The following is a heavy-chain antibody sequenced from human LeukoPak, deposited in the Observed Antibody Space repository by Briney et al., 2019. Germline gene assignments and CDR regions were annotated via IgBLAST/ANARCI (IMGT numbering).Heavy chain of an antibody. V-gene: IGHV3-43*02. CDR2: ISGDGGST. Sequence: GGSLRLSCAASGFTFDDYAMHWVRQAPGKGLEWVSLISGDGGSTYYADSVKGRFTTSRDNSKNSLYLQMNSLRTEDTALYYCAKGNPDWEILRFDYWGQGTLVTVSS. CDR1: GFTFDDYA. J-gene: IGHJ4*02. CDR3: AKGNPDWEILRFDY. D-gene: IGHD1-26*01.